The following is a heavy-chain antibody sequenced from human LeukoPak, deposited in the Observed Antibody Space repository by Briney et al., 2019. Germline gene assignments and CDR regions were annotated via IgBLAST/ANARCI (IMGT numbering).Heavy chain of an antibody. CDR1: AFTVSANY. J-gene: IGHJ3*02. Sequence: GGSLRLSCAASAFTVSANYTIWVRQAPGKGLEWVSLIYVDGGTYSADSVKGRVTISRDNSKNPVLLQMTSLRAEDTSLYYCARINYRAFSIWGQGTMVTVSS. CDR3: ARINYRAFSI. D-gene: IGHD4-11*01. V-gene: IGHV3-66*01. CDR2: IYVDGGT.